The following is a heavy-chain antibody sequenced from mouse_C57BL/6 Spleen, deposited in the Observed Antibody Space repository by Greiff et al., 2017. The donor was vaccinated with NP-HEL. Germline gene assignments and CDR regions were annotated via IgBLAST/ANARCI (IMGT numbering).Heavy chain of an antibody. V-gene: IGHV1-39*01. J-gene: IGHJ1*03. Sequence: EVQLQQSGPELVKPGASVKISCKASGYSFTDYNMNWVKQSNGTSLEWIGVINPNYGTTSSNQKFKGKATLTVDQSSSTAYMQLNSLTSEDSAVYYCAEIYSNYEYFDVWGTGTTVTVSS. CDR3: AEIYSNYEYFDV. CDR1: GYSFTDYN. D-gene: IGHD2-5*01. CDR2: INPNYGTT.